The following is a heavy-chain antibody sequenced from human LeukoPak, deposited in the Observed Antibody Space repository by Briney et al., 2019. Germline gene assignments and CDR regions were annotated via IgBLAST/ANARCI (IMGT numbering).Heavy chain of an antibody. CDR1: GFTFSSYG. CDR2: IRYDGSNK. CDR3: AKDQGGAMVITPYFDY. J-gene: IGHJ4*02. D-gene: IGHD3-22*01. Sequence: PGGSLRLSCAASGFTFSSYGMHWVRQAPGKGLEWVAFIRYDGSNKYYADSVKGRFTISRDNSKNTLYLQMNSLGAEDTAVYYCAKDQGGAMVITPYFDYWGQGTLVTVSS. V-gene: IGHV3-30*02.